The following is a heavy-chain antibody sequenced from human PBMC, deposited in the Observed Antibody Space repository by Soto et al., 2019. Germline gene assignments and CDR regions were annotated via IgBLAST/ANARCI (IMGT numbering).Heavy chain of an antibody. D-gene: IGHD2-2*02. V-gene: IGHV1-8*01. CDR2: MNPNSGNT. CDR3: ARLYCSSTSCYIREWGYYYGMDV. J-gene: IGHJ6*02. CDR1: GYTFTSYD. Sequence: ASVKVSCKASGYTFTSYDINWVRQATGQGLEWMGWMNPNSGNTGYAQKFQGRVTMTRNTSISTAYMELSSLRSEDTAVYYCARLYCSSTSCYIREWGYYYGMDVWGQGTTVTVSS.